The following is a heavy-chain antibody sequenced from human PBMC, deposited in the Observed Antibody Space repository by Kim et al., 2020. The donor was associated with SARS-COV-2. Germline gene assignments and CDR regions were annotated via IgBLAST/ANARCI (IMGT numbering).Heavy chain of an antibody. V-gene: IGHV1-69*13. J-gene: IGHJ6*02. D-gene: IGHD2-15*01. CDR3: ARVGGGGYCSGGSCYGPGAYYYYYGMDV. Sequence: SVKVSCKASGGTFSSYAISWVRQAPGQGLEWMGGIIPIFGTANYAQKFQGRVTITADESTSTAYMELSSLRSEDTAVYYCARVGGGGYCSGGSCYGPGAYYYYYGMDVWGQGTTVTVSS. CDR2: IIPIFGTA. CDR1: GGTFSSYA.